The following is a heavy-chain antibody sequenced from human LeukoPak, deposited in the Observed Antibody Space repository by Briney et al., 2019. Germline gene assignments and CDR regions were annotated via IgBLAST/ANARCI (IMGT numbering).Heavy chain of an antibody. CDR3: TRDRGTYNWLDP. CDR2: INRPDKSYET. V-gene: IGHV3-73*01. CDR1: GFTLSDSA. D-gene: IGHD1-26*01. J-gene: IGHJ5*02. Sequence: RGSLRLSCAASGFTLSDSAIHTVRQTPRKRRECVCRINRPDKSYETVYGASVGGRFTISRDDSKNTAYLQMDSLKTEDTALYYCTRDRGTYNWLDPWGQGTLVTVSS.